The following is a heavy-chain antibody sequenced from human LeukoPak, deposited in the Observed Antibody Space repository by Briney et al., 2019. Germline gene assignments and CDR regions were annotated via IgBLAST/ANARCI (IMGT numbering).Heavy chain of an antibody. Sequence: GESLKISCKGSGYSFTNYWIGWVRQMPGKGLEWMGIIYPGGSDTRYSPSFQGQVTISADKSISTAYLQWNRLKASDTAMHYRARQKASSCSGGSCYRYYFDYWGQGTLVTVSS. CDR2: IYPGGSDT. CDR1: GYSFTNYW. D-gene: IGHD2-15*01. V-gene: IGHV5-51*01. J-gene: IGHJ4*02. CDR3: ARQKASSCSGGSCYRYYFDY.